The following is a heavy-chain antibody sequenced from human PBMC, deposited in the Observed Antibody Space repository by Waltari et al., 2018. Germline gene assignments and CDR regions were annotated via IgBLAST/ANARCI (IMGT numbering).Heavy chain of an antibody. CDR1: GFNVSSCA. Sequence: EVQLVESGGGLVQPGGSMSLSCAASGFNVSSCAMSWVRQALRKGVERVSAISGSGGSTYYADSVKGRFTISRDNSKNTLYLQMNSLRAEDTAVYYCAKDNRRDYDFWSGYYRRFDYWGQGTLVTVSS. J-gene: IGHJ4*02. D-gene: IGHD3-3*01. CDR3: AKDNRRDYDFWSGYYRRFDY. V-gene: IGHV3-23*04. CDR2: ISGSGGST.